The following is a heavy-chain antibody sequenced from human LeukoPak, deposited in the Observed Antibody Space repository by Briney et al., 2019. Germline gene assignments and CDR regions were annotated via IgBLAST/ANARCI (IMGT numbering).Heavy chain of an antibody. J-gene: IGHJ2*01. Sequence: SETLSLTCTVSGGSISSYYWSWIRQPPGKGLEWIGYIYYSGSTNYNPSLKSRVTISVDTSKNQFSLKLSSVTAADTAVYYCARTLRQGIAAAGPYWYFDLWGRGTLVTVSS. CDR3: ARTLRQGIAAAGPYWYFDL. CDR1: GGSISSYY. V-gene: IGHV4-59*08. CDR2: IYYSGST. D-gene: IGHD6-13*01.